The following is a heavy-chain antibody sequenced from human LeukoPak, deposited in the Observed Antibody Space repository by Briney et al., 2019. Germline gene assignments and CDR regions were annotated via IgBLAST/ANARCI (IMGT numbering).Heavy chain of an antibody. CDR2: INPNSGYT. D-gene: IGHD6-19*01. CDR3: ARDLKRGYSSGRYSWGTGSSNDY. V-gene: IGHV1-2*02. Sequence: ASVTVSCMASAYTFTYYYMHWVRQAPGQGLEWMGWINPNSGYTNYAQKFQGRVTMTRDTSISTAYMALSSLRSEDTAVYYCARDLKRGYSSGRYSWGTGSSNDYWGQGTLVTVSS. J-gene: IGHJ4*02. CDR1: AYTFTYYY.